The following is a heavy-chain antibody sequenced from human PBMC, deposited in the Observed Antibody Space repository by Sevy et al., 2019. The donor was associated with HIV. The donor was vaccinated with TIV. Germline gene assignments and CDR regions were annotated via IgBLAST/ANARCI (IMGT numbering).Heavy chain of an antibody. CDR3: AKARRLGAPEPNS. CDR1: GFRFEDYA. D-gene: IGHD6-25*01. V-gene: IGHV3-9*01. CDR2: ISYDRMTM. Sequence: GGSLRLSCVASGFRFEDYAMHWVRQAPGKGLEWVSGISYDRMTMDYADSVQGRFTTSRDNAKKSLFLQMNSLRGEATAFYYCAKARRLGAPEPNSWGQGTLVTVSS. J-gene: IGHJ4*02.